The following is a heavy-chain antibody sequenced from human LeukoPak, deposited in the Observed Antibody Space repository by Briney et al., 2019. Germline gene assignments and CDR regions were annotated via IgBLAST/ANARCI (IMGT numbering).Heavy chain of an antibody. CDR3: ARGSGWYQY. CDR2: VYYKGSA. CDR1: GGSISSYY. V-gene: IGHV4-59*01. Sequence: SETLSLTCSVSGGSISSYYWSWIRQPPGKGLEWIGYVYYKGSATYNPSLESRVTISVDTSNNQFSLKLTSVTAADTAVYYCARGSGWYQYCGQGALVTVSS. D-gene: IGHD6-19*01. J-gene: IGHJ4*02.